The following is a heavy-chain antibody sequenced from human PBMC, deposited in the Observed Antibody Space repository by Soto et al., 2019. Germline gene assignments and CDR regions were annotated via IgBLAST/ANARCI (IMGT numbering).Heavy chain of an antibody. Sequence: PGGSLRLSCAASGFTCASYAMSWVRQAPGKRLEWLSCISCSGGTTHNAHSVKGRFTISRDDFKNTLYLDMISLGAEDTAVYYCAKGLSIAAAGTFDYGGQGSLVTVSS. D-gene: IGHD6-13*01. CDR2: ISCSGGTT. CDR3: AKGLSIAAAGTFDY. CDR1: GFTCASYA. V-gene: IGHV3-23*01. J-gene: IGHJ4*02.